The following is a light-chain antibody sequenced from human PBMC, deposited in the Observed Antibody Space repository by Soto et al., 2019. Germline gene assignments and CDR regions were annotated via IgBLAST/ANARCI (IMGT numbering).Light chain of an antibody. CDR3: QQYNKWPLT. CDR1: QSVYTT. V-gene: IGKV3-15*01. Sequence: EIVMTQSPATLSVSPGERATLSCRASQSVYTTLAWYQQKPGQAPRLLIYGASTIATGIPARFSGTGSATEFTLTISSLQSEDSAVYYCQQYNKWPLTFGGGTKVEI. J-gene: IGKJ4*01. CDR2: GAS.